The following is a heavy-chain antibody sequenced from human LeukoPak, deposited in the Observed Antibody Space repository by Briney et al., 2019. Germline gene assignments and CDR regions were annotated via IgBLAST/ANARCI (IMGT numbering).Heavy chain of an antibody. CDR3: AKEIWPTVTTPGWTYFDY. Sequence: GGSLRLSCAASAFTFSRYGMHWVRQAPGKGLEWVAFIRYDGSNKYYADSVKGRFAISRDNSKNTLYLQMNSLRAEDTAVYYCAKEIWPTVTTPGWTYFDYWGQGALVTVSS. CDR1: AFTFSRYG. CDR2: IRYDGSNK. D-gene: IGHD4-17*01. V-gene: IGHV3-30*02. J-gene: IGHJ4*02.